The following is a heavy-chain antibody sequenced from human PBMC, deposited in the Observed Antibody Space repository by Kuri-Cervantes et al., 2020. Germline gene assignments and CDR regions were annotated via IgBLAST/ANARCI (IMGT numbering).Heavy chain of an antibody. CDR1: GFIFSDYA. J-gene: IGHJ4*02. Sequence: GESLKISCAVSGFIFSDYAMHWVRQAPGKGLEWVAVISYDGSNKYYADSVKGRFTISRDNSKNTLYLQMSSLRAEDTAVYYCARESRAARPMVYYFDYWDQGTLVTVSS. CDR2: ISYDGSNK. V-gene: IGHV3-30-3*01. D-gene: IGHD6-6*01. CDR3: ARESRAARPMVYYFDY.